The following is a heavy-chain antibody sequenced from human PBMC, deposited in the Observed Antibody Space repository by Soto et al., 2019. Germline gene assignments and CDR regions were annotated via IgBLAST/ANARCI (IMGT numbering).Heavy chain of an antibody. CDR2: TYYRSKWYN. CDR1: GDSVSSNSAA. D-gene: IGHD3-10*01. J-gene: IGHJ4*02. CDR3: AGAVLLWFGELPNYFDY. Sequence: TLSLTCAISGDSVSSNSAAWNWIRQSPSRGLEWLGRTYYRSKWYNDYAVSVKSRITINPDTSKNQFSLQLNSVTPEDTAVYYCAGAVLLWFGELPNYFDYWGQGTLVTVSS. V-gene: IGHV6-1*01.